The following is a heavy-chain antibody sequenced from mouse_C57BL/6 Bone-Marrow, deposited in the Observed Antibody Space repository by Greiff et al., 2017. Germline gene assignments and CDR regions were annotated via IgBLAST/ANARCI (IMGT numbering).Heavy chain of an antibody. D-gene: IGHD1-1*02. J-gene: IGHJ2*01. V-gene: IGHV1-82*01. CDR2: IYPGDGDT. CDR3: ARPSSLWECYSDF. Sequence: QVQLQQSGPELVKPGASVKISCKASGYAFSSSWMNWVKQRPGKGLEWIGRIYPGDGDTNYNGKFKGKATLTADKSSSTAYMKLSSLTSEDSAVYSCARPSSLWECYSDFWGQGTTLTVSS. CDR1: GYAFSSSW.